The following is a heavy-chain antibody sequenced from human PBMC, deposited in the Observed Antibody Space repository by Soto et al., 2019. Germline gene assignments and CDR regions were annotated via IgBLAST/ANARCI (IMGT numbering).Heavy chain of an antibody. V-gene: IGHV3-30-3*01. CDR2: TTPDENTK. Sequence: QVQLVESGGGVVQPGRSLRLSCAASGFTFSSYVVHWVRQAPGKGLEWGAVTTPDENTKNYTDSVKGRFTVSTDNSKNIPYLQMNSLSAEDTAVYYCARRYCSKNPCKGTDVFDIWGQGTMVTVSS. CDR3: ARRYCSKNPCKGTDVFDI. CDR1: GFTFSSYV. D-gene: IGHD2-2*01. J-gene: IGHJ3*02.